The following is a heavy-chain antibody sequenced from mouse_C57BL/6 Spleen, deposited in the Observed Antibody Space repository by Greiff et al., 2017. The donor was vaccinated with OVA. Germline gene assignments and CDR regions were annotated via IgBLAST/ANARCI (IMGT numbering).Heavy chain of an antibody. J-gene: IGHJ4*01. V-gene: IGHV5-9-1*02. CDR3: IRDGDYDDYDEDYAMDY. D-gene: IGHD2-4*01. Sequence: EVKLMESGEGLVKPGGSLKLSCAASGFTFSSYAMSWVRQTPEKRLEWVAYISSGGDYIYYADTVKGRFTISRDNARNTLYLQMSSLKSEDTAMYYCIRDGDYDDYDEDYAMDYWGQGTSVTVSS. CDR2: ISSGGDYI. CDR1: GFTFSSYA.